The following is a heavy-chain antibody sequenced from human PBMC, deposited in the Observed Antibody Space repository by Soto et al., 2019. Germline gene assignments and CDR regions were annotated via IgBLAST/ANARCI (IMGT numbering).Heavy chain of an antibody. CDR3: AIGYCSGGSCYTTPGIDY. V-gene: IGHV1-46*01. CDR1: GYTFTSYY. D-gene: IGHD2-15*01. Sequence: ASVKVSCKASGYTFTSYYMHWVRQAPGQGLEWMGIINPSGGSTSYAQKFQGRVTMTRDTSTSTVYMELSSLRSEDTAVYYCAIGYCSGGSCYTTPGIDYWGQGTLVTVSS. J-gene: IGHJ4*02. CDR2: INPSGGST.